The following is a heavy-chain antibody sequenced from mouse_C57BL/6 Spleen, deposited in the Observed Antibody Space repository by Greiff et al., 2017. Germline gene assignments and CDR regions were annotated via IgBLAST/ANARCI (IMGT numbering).Heavy chain of an antibody. V-gene: IGHV1-7*01. CDR2: INPSSGYT. Sequence: QVQLQQPGAELAKPGASVKLSCKASGYTFTSYWMHWVKQRPGQGLEWIGYINPSSGYTKYNQKFKDKATLTADKSSSTAYMQLSSLTYEDSAVYYCARWHYGSSDVGAMDYWGQGTSVTVSS. D-gene: IGHD1-1*01. CDR1: GYTFTSYW. J-gene: IGHJ4*01. CDR3: ARWHYGSSDVGAMDY.